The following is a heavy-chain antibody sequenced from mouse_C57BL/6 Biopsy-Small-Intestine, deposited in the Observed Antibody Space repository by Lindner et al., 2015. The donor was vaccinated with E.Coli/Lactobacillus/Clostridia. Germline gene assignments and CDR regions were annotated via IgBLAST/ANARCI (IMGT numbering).Heavy chain of an antibody. CDR2: ISSGGDYI. Sequence: VQLQESGGGLVKPGGSLKLSCAASGFTFSSYAMSWVRQTPEKRLEWVAYISSGGDYIYYADTVKGRFTISRDNARNTLYLQMSSLKSEDTAMYYCTRGGWEYYFDYWGQGTTLTVSS. CDR1: GFTFSSYA. J-gene: IGHJ2*01. CDR3: TRGGWEYYFDY. V-gene: IGHV5-9-1*02. D-gene: IGHD4-1*01.